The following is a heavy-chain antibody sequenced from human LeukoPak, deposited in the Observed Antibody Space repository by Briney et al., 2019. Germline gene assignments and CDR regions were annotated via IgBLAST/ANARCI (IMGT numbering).Heavy chain of an antibody. J-gene: IGHJ4*02. Sequence: GGSLRLSCAASGFTFSSYPMNWVRQAPGKGLEWVSVISGSGGATFYGDSVQGRFTISRDNSRDTLYLQMNSLTAEDTAVYYCGKYLQTPVGVNDYWGQGTLVTVSS. CDR2: ISGSGGAT. CDR1: GFTFSSYP. CDR3: GKYLQTPVGVNDY. V-gene: IGHV3-23*01. D-gene: IGHD3-10*01.